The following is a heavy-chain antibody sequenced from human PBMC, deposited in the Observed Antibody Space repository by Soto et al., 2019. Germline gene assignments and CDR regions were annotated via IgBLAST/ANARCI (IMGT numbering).Heavy chain of an antibody. J-gene: IGHJ4*02. CDR3: ARDGFLYGSFDY. CDR1: GVSFSGFH. V-gene: IGHV4-34*01. Sequence: ASETLSLTCDVSGVSFSGFHWSWIRQPPGKGLERIGEIKYGESSTSSNYNQSLKNRDTITLDTSTKYFSLILSSVIAADTAVYYCARDGFLYGSFDYWGQGSLVTVS. D-gene: IGHD2-21*01. CDR2: IKYGESSTSS.